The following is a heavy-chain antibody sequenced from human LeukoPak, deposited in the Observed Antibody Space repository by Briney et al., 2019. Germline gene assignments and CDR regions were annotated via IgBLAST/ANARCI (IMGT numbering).Heavy chain of an antibody. Sequence: PGGSLRLSCAASGFTFSDYYMTWIRQAPGKGLEWVSHITRSSTYTNYADSVKGRFTISRDNAKNSLYLQMNSLRAEDTAVYYCARDEGYCSGGNCYSHFDYWGQGALVTVSS. CDR2: ITRSSTYT. D-gene: IGHD2-15*01. J-gene: IGHJ4*02. CDR3: ARDEGYCSGGNCYSHFDY. CDR1: GFTFSDYY. V-gene: IGHV3-11*06.